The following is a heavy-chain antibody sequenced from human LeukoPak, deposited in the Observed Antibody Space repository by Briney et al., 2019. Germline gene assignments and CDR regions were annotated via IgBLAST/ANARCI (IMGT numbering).Heavy chain of an antibody. Sequence: ASVKVSCKATGYTFTSYYMHWVRQAPGQGLEWMGIINPSDGSTSYAQKFQGRVTMTRDMSTSTVYMELSSLRSEDTAVYYCAREFSDPDIVATSAFDYWGQGTLVTVSS. CDR2: INPSDGST. V-gene: IGHV1-46*01. D-gene: IGHD5-12*01. CDR1: GYTFTSYY. CDR3: AREFSDPDIVATSAFDY. J-gene: IGHJ4*02.